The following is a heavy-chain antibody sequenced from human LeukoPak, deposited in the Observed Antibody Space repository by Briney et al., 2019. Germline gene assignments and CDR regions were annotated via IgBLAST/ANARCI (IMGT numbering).Heavy chain of an antibody. CDR2: LYYSGLT. V-gene: IGHV4-39*02. Sequence: SATLSLTCTVSGASISSSSSSWGWVRQPPGKGPEWIGSLYYSGLTYDNPSLKSRVSISVDPSKNHFSLKVSSVTAADTAVYYCASGTFDDYGDYDRGDYFDHWGQGTLVTVSS. CDR3: ASGTFDDYGDYDRGDYFDH. D-gene: IGHD4-17*01. J-gene: IGHJ4*02. CDR1: GASISSSSSS.